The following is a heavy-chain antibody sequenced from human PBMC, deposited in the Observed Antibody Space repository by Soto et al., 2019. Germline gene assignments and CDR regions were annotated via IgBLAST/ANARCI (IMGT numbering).Heavy chain of an antibody. CDR2: FDPEDGGT. CDR3: ATPRRGYDYIWGSYRHFDY. V-gene: IGHV1-24*01. Sequence: ASVKVSCKVSGYTLTELSMHWVRQAPGKGLEWMGGFDPEDGGTIYAQKFQGRVTMTEDTSTDTAYMELSSLRSEDTAVYYCATPRRGYDYIWGSYRHFDYWGQGTLVTVSS. CDR1: GYTLTELS. D-gene: IGHD3-16*02. J-gene: IGHJ4*02.